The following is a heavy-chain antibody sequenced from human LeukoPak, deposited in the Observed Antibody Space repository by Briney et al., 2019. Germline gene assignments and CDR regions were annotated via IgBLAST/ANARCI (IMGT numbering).Heavy chain of an antibody. CDR3: ARDYVLRFLEWLTDYYGMDV. CDR1: GYTFTGYY. V-gene: IGHV1-46*01. CDR2: INPSGGST. J-gene: IGHJ6*02. Sequence: GASVKVSCKASGYTFTGYYMHWVRQAPGQGLEWMGIINPSGGSTSYAQKFQGRVTMTRDTSTSTVYMELSSLRSEDTAVYYCARDYVLRFLEWLTDYYGMDVWGQGTTVTVSS. D-gene: IGHD3-3*01.